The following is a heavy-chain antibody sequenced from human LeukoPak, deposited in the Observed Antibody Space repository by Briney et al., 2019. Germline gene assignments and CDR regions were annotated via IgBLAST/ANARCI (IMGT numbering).Heavy chain of an antibody. CDR2: IIPIFGTA. CDR1: GGTFSSYA. J-gene: IGHJ5*02. CDR3: ARGSPKYQLLKNWFDH. V-gene: IGHV1-69*05. Sequence: GASVKVSFKASGGTFSSYAISWVRQAPGQGLEWMGGIIPIFGTANYAQKFQGRVTITTDESTSTAYMELSSLRSEDTAVYYCARGSPKYQLLKNWFDHWGQGTLVTVSS. D-gene: IGHD2-2*01.